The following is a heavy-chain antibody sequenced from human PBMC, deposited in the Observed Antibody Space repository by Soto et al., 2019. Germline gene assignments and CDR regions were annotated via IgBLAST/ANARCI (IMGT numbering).Heavy chain of an antibody. V-gene: IGHV3-7*01. J-gene: IGHJ4*01. D-gene: IGHD5-18*01. CDR3: VRDRDLDRDMVHADL. Sequence: PGGSLRLSCAASGFTFSSYWMSWVRQAPGKGLEWVANIKQDGSEKYYVDSLKGRFTISRDNAKNSLYLQMNSLRDEDTAVYFCVRDRDLDRDMVHADLWGQGTLVTVSS. CDR2: IKQDGSEK. CDR1: GFTFSSYW.